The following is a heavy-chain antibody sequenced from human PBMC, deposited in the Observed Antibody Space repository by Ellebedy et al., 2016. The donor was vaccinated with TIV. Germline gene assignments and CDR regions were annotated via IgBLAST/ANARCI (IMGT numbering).Heavy chain of an antibody. J-gene: IGHJ4*02. CDR2: INPNSGCK. CDR3: AGGTESFSY. CDR1: GYSFTGNY. Sequence: AASVKVSCKASGYSFTGNYTHWVRQAPGQGLEWMGWINPNSGCKNYAQKFQGRVTMTRDTSISTAYMELSRLRSDDTAVDYCAGGTESFSYWGQGTLVTVSS. V-gene: IGHV1-2*02. D-gene: IGHD1-1*01.